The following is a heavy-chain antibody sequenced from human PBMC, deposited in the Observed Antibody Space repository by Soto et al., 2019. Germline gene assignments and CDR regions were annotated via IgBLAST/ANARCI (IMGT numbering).Heavy chain of an antibody. CDR1: GIDFRNTW. D-gene: IGHD1-1*01. Sequence: SLRLSCAASGIDFRNTWIHWVRQVPGKGLVWVSRINSDGTSIIYADFVKGRFTFSRDNAKNTVYLQMSSLRVEDTAVYYCAKDRYQTIDHWGQGTPVTVS. CDR3: AKDRYQTIDH. V-gene: IGHV3-74*01. J-gene: IGHJ4*02. CDR2: INSDGTSI.